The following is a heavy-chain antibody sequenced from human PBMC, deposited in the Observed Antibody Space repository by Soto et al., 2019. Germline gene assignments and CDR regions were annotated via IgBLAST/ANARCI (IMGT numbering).Heavy chain of an antibody. V-gene: IGHV4-4*01. CDR2: IYQSGST. CDR1: GDSISNTNW. J-gene: IGHJ4*02. D-gene: IGHD3-3*01. CDR3: AKRSLRRLRFVETH. Sequence: SETLSLTCTVSGDSISNTNWWRWVRQPPGKGLEWIGEIYQSGSTNYNPSLKSRVSISVDKSKNQFSLNLTSVTAADTAVLCCAKRSLRRLRFVETHWGQGTLVTVSS.